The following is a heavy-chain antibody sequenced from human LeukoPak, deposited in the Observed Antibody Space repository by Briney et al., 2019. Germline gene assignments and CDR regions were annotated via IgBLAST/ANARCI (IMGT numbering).Heavy chain of an antibody. V-gene: IGHV1-2*02. CDR1: GYTFTGYY. Sequence: GASVKVSCKAPGYTFTGYYMHWVRQAPGQGLEWMGWINPNSGGTNYAQKFQGRVTMTRDTSISTAYMELSRLRSDDTAVYYCARERGSGWYAFDIWGQGTMVTVSS. J-gene: IGHJ3*02. D-gene: IGHD6-19*01. CDR3: ARERGSGWYAFDI. CDR2: INPNSGGT.